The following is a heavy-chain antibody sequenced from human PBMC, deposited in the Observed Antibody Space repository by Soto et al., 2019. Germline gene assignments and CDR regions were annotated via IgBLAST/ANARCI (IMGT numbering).Heavy chain of an antibody. CDR2: ILHTGGT. V-gene: IGHV4-30-2*01. CDR3: ARLQFGEGCDY. CDR1: GGSISGGGFS. Sequence: SETLSLTCAVSGGSISGGGFSWSWIRQPPGKGLEWIGYILHTGGTQYNPSLKSRVSMSVDKSKNQFSLHLTSVTAADTAVYYCARLQFGEGCDYWGQGALGIVSA. D-gene: IGHD3-10*01. J-gene: IGHJ4*02.